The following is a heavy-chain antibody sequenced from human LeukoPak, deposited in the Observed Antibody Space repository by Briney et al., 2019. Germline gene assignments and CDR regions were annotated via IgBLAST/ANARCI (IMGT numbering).Heavy chain of an antibody. CDR2: MYTSGST. V-gene: IGHV4-4*07. CDR3: ATYDQQLAFDN. J-gene: IGHJ4*02. Sequence: SETLSLTCTVSGGSMSSYYWSWIRQPAGQGLEWIERMYTSGSTNYNPSLKSRVTMSIDTSKKHFSLNLDSVTAADTAVYYCATYDQQLAFDNWGQGSLVTVSS. CDR1: GGSMSSYY. D-gene: IGHD6-13*01.